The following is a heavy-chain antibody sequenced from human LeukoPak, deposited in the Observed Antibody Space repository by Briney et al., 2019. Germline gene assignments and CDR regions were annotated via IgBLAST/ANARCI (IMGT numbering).Heavy chain of an antibody. D-gene: IGHD3-10*01. CDR2: IYYTGKT. CDR1: GFTFSSYW. Sequence: PGGSLRLSCAASGFTFSSYWMSWLRQPPGKALEWIGYIYYTGKTYYNPSLEGRVTILVDTSRNHFSVKLSSVTAADTAVYYCARSQNYYGSGDYWSQGTLVTVSS. J-gene: IGHJ4*02. V-gene: IGHV4-59*01. CDR3: ARSQNYYGSGDY.